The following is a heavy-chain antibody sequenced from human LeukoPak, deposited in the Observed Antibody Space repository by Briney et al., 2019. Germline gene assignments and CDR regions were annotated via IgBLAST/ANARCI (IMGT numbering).Heavy chain of an antibody. CDR2: IYYSGST. Sequence: PSETLSLTCTVSGGSISSSSYYWGWIRQPPGKGLEWIGSIYYSGSTYYNPSLKSRVTISVGTSKSQFSLKLSSVTAADTAVYYCARQKVATGYYFDYWGQGTLVTVSS. V-gene: IGHV4-39*01. J-gene: IGHJ4*02. CDR1: GGSISSSSYY. D-gene: IGHD5-12*01. CDR3: ARQKVATGYYFDY.